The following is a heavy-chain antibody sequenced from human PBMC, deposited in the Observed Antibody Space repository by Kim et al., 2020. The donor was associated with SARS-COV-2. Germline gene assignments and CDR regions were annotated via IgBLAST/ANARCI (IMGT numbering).Heavy chain of an antibody. Sequence: GGFLRLSCAASGFTFSSYAMSWVRQAPGKGLEWVSAISGSGGSTYYADSVKGRFTISRDNSKNTLYLQMNSLRAEDTAVYYCAKDLGGSIVVAEEGDLDYWGQGTLVTVSS. D-gene: IGHD2-2*01. CDR2: ISGSGGST. CDR3: AKDLGGSIVVAEEGDLDY. CDR1: GFTFSSYA. J-gene: IGHJ4*02. V-gene: IGHV3-23*01.